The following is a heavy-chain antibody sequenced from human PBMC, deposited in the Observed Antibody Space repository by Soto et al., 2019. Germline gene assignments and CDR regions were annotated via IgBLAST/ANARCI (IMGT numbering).Heavy chain of an antibody. Sequence: QVQLQESGPGLVKPSETLSLTCTVSGGSMSNSYWSWIRQPPGKGLEWIGYIYSSGSTNYNPSLKSRVTISLDMSNNQFSLNLSSVTAADTAVYYCARALDDGNTSWGQGTLVTVSS. CDR1: GGSMSNSY. CDR3: ARALDDGNTS. D-gene: IGHD3-22*01. J-gene: IGHJ5*02. V-gene: IGHV4-59*01. CDR2: IYSSGST.